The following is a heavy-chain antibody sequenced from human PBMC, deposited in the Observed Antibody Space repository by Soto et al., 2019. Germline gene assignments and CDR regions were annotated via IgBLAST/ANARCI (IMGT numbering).Heavy chain of an antibody. CDR1: GGSINNHY. Sequence: SETLSLTCTVSGGSINNHYWSWIRQPPGKGLEWIGDIYYTGSTNYNPSLKSRVTMSVDKSKNQFSLNLTSVTAADTAVYYCASTIFGVVTKSHYFDYWGQGTLVTVSS. D-gene: IGHD3-3*01. J-gene: IGHJ4*02. V-gene: IGHV4-59*11. CDR2: IYYTGST. CDR3: ASTIFGVVTKSHYFDY.